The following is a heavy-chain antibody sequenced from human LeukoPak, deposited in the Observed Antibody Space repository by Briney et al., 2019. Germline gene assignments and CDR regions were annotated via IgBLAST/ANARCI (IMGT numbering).Heavy chain of an antibody. D-gene: IGHD2-8*01. V-gene: IGHV4-30-4*08. CDR1: GGSISSGDYY. CDR2: IYYSGST. Sequence: SQTLSLTCTVSGGSISSGDYYWSWIRQPPGKGLEWIGYIYYSGSTYYNPSLKSRVTISVDTSKNQFSLKLSSVTAADTAVYYCARGMDYHYYMDVWGKGTTVTVSS. CDR3: ARGMDYHYYMDV. J-gene: IGHJ6*03.